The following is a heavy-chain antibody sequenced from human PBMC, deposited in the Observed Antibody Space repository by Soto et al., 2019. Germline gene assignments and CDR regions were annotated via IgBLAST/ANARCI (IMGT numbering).Heavy chain of an antibody. Sequence: VGSLRLSCASSGFTFSNAWMSWVRQSPGKGLEWVGRIKSKTDGGTTDYAAPVKGTFTISRDDSKNTLYLQMNSLKTEDTAVYYCTIPTSLRSLEWYGPFIDYWGEGTRVSVSS. J-gene: IGHJ4*02. V-gene: IGHV3-15*01. CDR1: GFTFSNAW. CDR3: TIPTSLRSLEWYGPFIDY. D-gene: IGHD3-3*01. CDR2: IKSKTDGGTT.